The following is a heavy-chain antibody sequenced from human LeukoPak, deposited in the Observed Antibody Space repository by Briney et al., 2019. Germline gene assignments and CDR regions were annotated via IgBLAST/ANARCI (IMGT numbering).Heavy chain of an antibody. J-gene: IGHJ4*02. CDR2: IYYSGNT. V-gene: IGHV4-59*01. D-gene: IGHD5-18*01. Sequence: PSETLSLTCTVSGDSISSYYWSWIRQPPGKGLEWIGYIYYSGNTDFNPSLKSRVTMSVDTSKNRFSLNLTSVTAADTAVYYCARVQYTYGRAAFDYWGQGTLVTVSS. CDR3: ARVQYTYGRAAFDY. CDR1: GDSISSYY.